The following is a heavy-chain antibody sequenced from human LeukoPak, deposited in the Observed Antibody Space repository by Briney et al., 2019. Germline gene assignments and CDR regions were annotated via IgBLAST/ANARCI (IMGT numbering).Heavy chain of an antibody. J-gene: IGHJ4*02. Sequence: GGSLRLSCAASGFTFSSYAMHWVRQAPGKGLEWGAVISYDGSNKYYADSVKGRFTISRDNSKNTLYLQMNSLRAEDTAVYYCAREGKAFDYWGQGTLVTVSS. CDR3: AREGKAFDY. D-gene: IGHD3-10*01. V-gene: IGHV3-30-3*01. CDR1: GFTFSSYA. CDR2: ISYDGSNK.